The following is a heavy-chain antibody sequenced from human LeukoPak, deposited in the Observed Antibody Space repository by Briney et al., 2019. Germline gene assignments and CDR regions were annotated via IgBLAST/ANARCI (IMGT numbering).Heavy chain of an antibody. J-gene: IGHJ4*02. CDR2: IWDDGSNK. CDR1: GFTFSSYS. CDR3: AKERPHYYDSSGYYIKSPYYFDY. Sequence: GGSLRLSCAASGFTFSSYSMNWVRQAPGKGLEWVAVIWDDGSNKYYADSVKGRFTISRDNSKNTLYLQMNSLRAEDTAVYYCAKERPHYYDSSGYYIKSPYYFDYWGQGTLVTVSS. V-gene: IGHV3-33*06. D-gene: IGHD3-22*01.